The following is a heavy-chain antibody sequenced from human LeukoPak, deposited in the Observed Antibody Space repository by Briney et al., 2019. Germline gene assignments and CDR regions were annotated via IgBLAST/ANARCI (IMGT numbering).Heavy chain of an antibody. J-gene: IGHJ6*03. D-gene: IGHD3-16*01. Sequence: KPSETLSLTCAVSNYPITSDYYWVWIRQPPGQGLEWIGQILHSGIAHYNPSLKSRVTMSVDTSRSQFSVNLNSVTAADTAVYFCGRAGFGTAYNRFYYYMDVWGKGTTVTVSS. CDR1: NYPITSDYY. V-gene: IGHV4-38-2*01. CDR3: GRAGFGTAYNRFYYYMDV. CDR2: ILHSGIA.